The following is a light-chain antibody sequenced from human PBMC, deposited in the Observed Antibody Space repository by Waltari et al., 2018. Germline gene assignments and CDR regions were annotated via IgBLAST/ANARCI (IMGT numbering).Light chain of an antibody. J-gene: IGLJ3*02. CDR3: CSYAGIWV. CDR2: DVT. V-gene: IGLV2-11*01. CDR1: GSDVGDFNS. Sequence: QSALTQPRSVSGSPGQSVTISCAGTGSDVGDFNSVSWYQQHPGKAPRLVIFDVTQRPSGVPDRFSGSKSGTSASLTVSGLQAEDEADYYCCSYAGIWVCGGRTKLTVL.